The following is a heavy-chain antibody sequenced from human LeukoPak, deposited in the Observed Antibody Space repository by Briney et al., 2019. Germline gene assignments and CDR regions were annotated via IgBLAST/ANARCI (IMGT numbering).Heavy chain of an antibody. CDR2: IYTDGST. D-gene: IGHD4/OR15-4a*01. CDR1: GFSVSNDY. J-gene: IGHJ4*02. Sequence: PGGSLRLSCVASGFSVSNDYMSWVRQAPGGGREGVSVIYTDGSTFYADSVRGRFSISRDNPKNTLYLQMNSLRVDDTAIYYCSRDRPYGGLNGFDYWGKGTLVTVTS. CDR3: SRDRPYGGLNGFDY. V-gene: IGHV3-53*01.